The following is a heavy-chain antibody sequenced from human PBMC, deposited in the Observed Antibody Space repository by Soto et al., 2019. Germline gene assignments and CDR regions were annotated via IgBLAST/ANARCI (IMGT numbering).Heavy chain of an antibody. V-gene: IGHV1-2*04. Sequence: ASVKVSCKASGYTFTGYYMHWVRQAPGQGLEWMGWINPNSGGTNYAQKFQGWVTMTRDTPISTAYMELSRLRSDDTAVYYCARDARTRIIAAAGRNWFDPWGQGTLVTVSS. D-gene: IGHD6-13*01. CDR2: INPNSGGT. CDR1: GYTFTGYY. J-gene: IGHJ5*02. CDR3: ARDARTRIIAAAGRNWFDP.